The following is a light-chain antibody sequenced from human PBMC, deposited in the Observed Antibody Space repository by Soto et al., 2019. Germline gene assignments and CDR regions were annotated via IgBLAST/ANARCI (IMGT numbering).Light chain of an antibody. Sequence: EIVMTQSPATLSVSPGERATLSCRASQSVSSTLAWYQQKPGQAPRLLIYGASTRATGIPARFSGSGSGTEFTLTISSLHSEDFAVYYCQKYNNLPRTFGQGTKVEI. J-gene: IGKJ1*01. CDR2: GAS. CDR1: QSVSST. CDR3: QKYNNLPRT. V-gene: IGKV3-15*01.